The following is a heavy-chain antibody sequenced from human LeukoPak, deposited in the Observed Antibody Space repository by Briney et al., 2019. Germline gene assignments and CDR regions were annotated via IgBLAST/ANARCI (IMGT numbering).Heavy chain of an antibody. Sequence: ASVKVSCKASGYTFTSYGISWVRQAPGQGLEWMGWISAYNGNTNYAQKLQGRVTMTTDTSTSTAYMELRSLRSDDTAVYYCARGYCGSTSCSTSHQYYMDVWGKGTTVTVSS. CDR2: ISAYNGNT. CDR1: GYTFTSYG. D-gene: IGHD2-2*01. CDR3: ARGYCGSTSCSTSHQYYMDV. V-gene: IGHV1-18*01. J-gene: IGHJ6*03.